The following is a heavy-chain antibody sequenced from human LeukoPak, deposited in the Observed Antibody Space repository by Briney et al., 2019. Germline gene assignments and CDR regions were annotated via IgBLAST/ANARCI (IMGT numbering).Heavy chain of an antibody. V-gene: IGHV3-66*02. Sequence: GGSLRLSCAASGFIVSNNHMSWVRQAPGKGLEWVSLTYTDTSAYYADSVKGRFTISRDNSKNTLNLQMNSLRVEDTGVYYCAREVRGPVGPWGQGTLVTVSS. CDR2: TYTDTSA. D-gene: IGHD3-10*01. CDR1: GFIVSNNH. J-gene: IGHJ5*02. CDR3: AREVRGPVGP.